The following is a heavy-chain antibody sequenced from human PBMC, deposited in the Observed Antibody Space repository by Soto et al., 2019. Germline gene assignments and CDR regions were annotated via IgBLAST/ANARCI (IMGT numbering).Heavy chain of an antibody. Sequence: GGSLRLSCAASGFSFSTYNMNWVRQAPGRGLEWVSYISSRSSTIYHADSVKGRFTISRDNAKNSLYLQMDSLRDEDTAVYFCARAIAVGSTSLDYWGLGTRVTVSS. J-gene: IGHJ4*02. CDR2: ISSRSSTI. CDR3: ARAIAVGSTSLDY. D-gene: IGHD6-19*01. V-gene: IGHV3-48*02. CDR1: GFSFSTYN.